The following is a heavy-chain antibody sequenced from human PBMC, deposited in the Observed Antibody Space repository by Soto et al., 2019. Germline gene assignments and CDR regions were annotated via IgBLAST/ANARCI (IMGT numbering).Heavy chain of an antibody. CDR1: VFTFSSYE. CDR3: AKDHFNGHGVFAGLDV. D-gene: IGHD2-8*01. J-gene: IGHJ3*01. CDR2: IGSSDI. V-gene: IGHV3-23*01. Sequence: GVALRLSCAGSVFTFSSYEMSCVRQAPGKGLEWVSTIGSSDIYYADSVKGRFTISRDNSKNILFLQMNSLRPGDTAVYYCAKDHFNGHGVFAGLDVWGQGQMVTAPS.